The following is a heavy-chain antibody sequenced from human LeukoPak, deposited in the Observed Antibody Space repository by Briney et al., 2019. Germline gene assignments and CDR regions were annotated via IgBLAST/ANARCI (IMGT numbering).Heavy chain of an antibody. V-gene: IGHV4-59*01. CDR1: GGSISSYY. CDR2: IYYSGST. Sequence: SETLSLTCTVSGGSISSYYWSWIRQPPGKGLEWIGYIYYSGSTKYNPSLKSRVTISVDTSKNQFSLKLSSVAAADTAVYYCARDRGSSGWFVTPDYYYYYGMDVGGQGTTVTVSS. J-gene: IGHJ6*02. CDR3: ARDRGSSGWFVTPDYYYYYGMDV. D-gene: IGHD6-19*01.